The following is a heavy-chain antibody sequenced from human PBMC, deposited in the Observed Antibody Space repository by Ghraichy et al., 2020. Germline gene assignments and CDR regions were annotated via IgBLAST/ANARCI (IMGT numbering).Heavy chain of an antibody. CDR3: AREYCRGGTCFFGTGGSHFDY. CDR1: GFSFNNYW. CDR2: INSDGRDT. D-gene: IGHD2-15*01. J-gene: IGHJ4*02. Sequence: GGSLRLSCAASGFSFNNYWMHWVRQAPGKGLVWVSRINSDGRDTTYADSVKGRFTISRDNAKNTLYLQMNSLRAEDTAVYYCAREYCRGGTCFFGTGGSHFDYWGQGTLVTVSS. V-gene: IGHV3-74*03.